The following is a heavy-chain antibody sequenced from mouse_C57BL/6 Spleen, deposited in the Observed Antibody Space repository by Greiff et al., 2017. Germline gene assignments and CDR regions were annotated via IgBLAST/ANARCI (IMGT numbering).Heavy chain of an antibody. CDR2: INPSTGGT. V-gene: IGHV1-42*01. Sequence: EVKLVESGPELVKPGASVKISCKASGYSFTGYYMNWVKQSPEKSLEWIGEINPSTGGTTYNQKFKAKATLTVDKSSSTAYMQLKSLTSEDSAVYYCARDYPDYWGQGTTLTVSS. CDR1: GYSFTGYY. J-gene: IGHJ2*01. CDR3: ARDYPDY.